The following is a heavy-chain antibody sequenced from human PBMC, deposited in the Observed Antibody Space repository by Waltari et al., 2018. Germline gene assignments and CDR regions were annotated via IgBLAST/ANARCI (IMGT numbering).Heavy chain of an antibody. D-gene: IGHD5-18*01. CDR3: AKDRGYSYGFPDDAFDV. CDR1: GFTVWSYA. J-gene: IGHJ3*01. CDR2: ISGRGDST. V-gene: IGHV3-23*01. Sequence: EMQLLESGVGLEQPGGSLRLSCAAAGFTVWSYALSWVRQAPGRGMEWVSTISGRGDSTYYADSVQGRFIVSREDSKKTVFLQMNALRVEDTAMYFCAKDRGYSYGFPDDAFDVWGQGTMVTVS.